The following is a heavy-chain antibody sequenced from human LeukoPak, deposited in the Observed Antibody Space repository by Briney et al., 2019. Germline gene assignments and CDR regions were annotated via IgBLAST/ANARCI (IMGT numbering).Heavy chain of an antibody. J-gene: IGHJ4*02. V-gene: IGHV4-59*01. CDR3: ASVLGSYYGYFDY. Sequence: SETLSLTCTVSGGSISSYYWSWIRQPPGKGLEWIGYIYYSGSTNYNPSLKSRVTISVDTYKNQFSLKLSSVTAADTAVYYCASVLGSYYGYFDYWGQGTLVTVSS. D-gene: IGHD1-26*01. CDR1: GGSISSYY. CDR2: IYYSGST.